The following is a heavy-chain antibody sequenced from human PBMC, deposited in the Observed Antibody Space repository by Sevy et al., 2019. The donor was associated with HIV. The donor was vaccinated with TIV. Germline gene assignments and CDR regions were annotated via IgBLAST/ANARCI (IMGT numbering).Heavy chain of an antibody. V-gene: IGHV4-59*01. D-gene: IGHD5-18*01. J-gene: IGHJ5*02. CDR2: IYYSGST. Sequence: SETLSLTCTVSGGSISSYYWSWIRQPPGKGLEWIGYIYYSGSTNYNPSFKSRVTISVDTSKNQFSLKLSSVTAADTAVYYCARDSGTAMVTGNWFDPWGQGTLVTVSS. CDR1: GGSISSYY. CDR3: ARDSGTAMVTGNWFDP.